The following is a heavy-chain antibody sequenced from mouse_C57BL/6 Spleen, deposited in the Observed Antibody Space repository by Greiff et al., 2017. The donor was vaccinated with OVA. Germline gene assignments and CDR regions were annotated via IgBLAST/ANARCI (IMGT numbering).Heavy chain of an antibody. Sequence: QVQLQQPGAELVKPGASVKMSCKASGYTFTSYWITWVKQRPGQGLEWIGDIYPGSGSTNYNEKFKGKATLTVDTSSSTAYMQLSSLTSEDSAGYYCAREGGYLDDWGKGTTLTVSS. CDR3: AREGGYLDD. CDR2: IYPGSGST. V-gene: IGHV1-55*01. J-gene: IGHJ2*01. CDR1: GYTFTSYW.